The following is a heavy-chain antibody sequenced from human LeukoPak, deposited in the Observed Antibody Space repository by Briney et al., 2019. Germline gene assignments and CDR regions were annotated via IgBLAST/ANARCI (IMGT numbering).Heavy chain of an antibody. CDR1: GGSISSYY. J-gene: IGHJ4*02. CDR3: ARDVDYYDSSGYYTLDY. Sequence: PSETLSLTSTVSGGSISSYYWSWIRQPAGKGLEWIGRIYTSGSTNYNPSLKSRVTMSVDTSKNQFSLKLSSVTAADTAVYYCARDVDYYDSSGYYTLDYWGQGTLVTVSS. CDR2: IYTSGST. V-gene: IGHV4-4*07. D-gene: IGHD3-22*01.